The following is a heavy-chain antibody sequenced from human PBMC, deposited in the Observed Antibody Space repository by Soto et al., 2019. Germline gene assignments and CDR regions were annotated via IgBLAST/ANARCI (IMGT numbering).Heavy chain of an antibody. CDR3: ARGETYLGV. Sequence: QVQLVQSGAEVKKPGSSVKVSCKTSRDTFNKYAFNWVRQAPGQGLEWMGWIIPIFSSRNYAEKFQGRVTITADDSTSTAYMELRSLGFEDTAVYYGARGETYLGVWGQGTTVTVSS. CDR2: IIPIFSSR. V-gene: IGHV1-69*01. CDR1: RDTFNKYA. D-gene: IGHD3-16*01. J-gene: IGHJ6*02.